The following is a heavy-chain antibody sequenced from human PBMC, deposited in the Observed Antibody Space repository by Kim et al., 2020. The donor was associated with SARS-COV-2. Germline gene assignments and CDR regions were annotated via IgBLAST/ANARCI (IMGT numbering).Heavy chain of an antibody. Sequence: ADSVKGRFTISRDNAKNSLYLQMNSLSAEDTALYYCAKGSRGRGEFLDYWGQGTLVTVSS. D-gene: IGHD3-10*01. V-gene: IGHV3-9*01. J-gene: IGHJ4*02. CDR3: AKGSRGRGEFLDY.